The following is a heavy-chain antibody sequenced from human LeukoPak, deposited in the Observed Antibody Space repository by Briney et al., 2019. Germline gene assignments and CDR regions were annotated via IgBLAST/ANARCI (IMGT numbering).Heavy chain of an antibody. CDR3: ARRGAPNTNGVPHYTVTTSTYYYYGMDV. CDR1: GVSFSGYY. J-gene: IGHJ6*02. D-gene: IGHD2-8*01. V-gene: IGHV4-34*01. Sequence: PSETLSLTCAVYGVSFSGYYWSWIRQPPGKGLEWIGEINHSGSTNYNPSLKSRVTISVDTSKNQFSLKLSSVTAADTAVYYCARRGAPNTNGVPHYTVTTSTYYYYGMDVWGQGTTVTVSS. CDR2: INHSGST.